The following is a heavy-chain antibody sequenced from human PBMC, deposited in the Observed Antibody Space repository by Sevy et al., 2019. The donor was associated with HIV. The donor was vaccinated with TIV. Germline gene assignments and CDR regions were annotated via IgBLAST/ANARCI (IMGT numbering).Heavy chain of an antibody. CDR2: IKADGNDK. J-gene: IGHJ4*02. Sequence: GGSLRLSCAASGFTFSANWMNWVRQAPGKGLEWVANIKADGNDKHYVDSVEGRFTISRDNAKNLLFLQRNSLRVEDTAVYYCAHETFGRFESWGQGTLVTVSS. CDR3: AHETFGRFES. CDR1: GFTFSANW. V-gene: IGHV3-7*01. D-gene: IGHD3-16*01.